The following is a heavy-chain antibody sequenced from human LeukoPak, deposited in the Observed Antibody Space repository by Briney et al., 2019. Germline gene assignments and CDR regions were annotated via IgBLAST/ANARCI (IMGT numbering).Heavy chain of an antibody. D-gene: IGHD2-15*01. V-gene: IGHV3-7*01. CDR1: GFTFSTYW. CDR3: ARFSGRN. Sequence: GGSLRLSCTVSGFTFSTYWMSWVRQAPGKGLEWVANIKQDGSAKYYVDSVKGRFTISRDNAKNSLYLQMGSLRAEDTAVYYCARFSGRNWGQGTLVTVSS. CDR2: IKQDGSAK. J-gene: IGHJ4*02.